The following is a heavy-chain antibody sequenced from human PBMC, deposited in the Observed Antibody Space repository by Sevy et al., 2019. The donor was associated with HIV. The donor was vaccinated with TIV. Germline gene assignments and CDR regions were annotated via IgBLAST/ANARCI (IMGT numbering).Heavy chain of an antibody. Sequence: GGSLRLSCAASGFIFSSYAMSWVRQSPGKGLEWVSSISGSGGDTYYADSVKGRFSVSRDNSKNTLYMQMNSLRAEDTGIYYLAKAARNVHSTPSPELNWGQGTLVTVSS. CDR2: ISGSGGDT. J-gene: IGHJ4*02. CDR1: GFIFSSYA. CDR3: AKAARNVHSTPSPELN. D-gene: IGHD1-1*01. V-gene: IGHV3-23*01.